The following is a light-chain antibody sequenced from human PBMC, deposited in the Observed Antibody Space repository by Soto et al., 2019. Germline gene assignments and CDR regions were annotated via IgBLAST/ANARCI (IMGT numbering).Light chain of an antibody. CDR3: HQYGSSPGT. CDR1: QRVSSN. J-gene: IGKJ1*01. CDR2: AAS. Sequence: EIVMTQSPATRSVAPEERATLSCRASQRVSSNLAWYQQKPGQAPRLLIYAASSRATGIPDRFSGSGSGTDVTLTISRLEPEDFAVYYCHQYGSSPGTFGQGTKVDIK. V-gene: IGKV3-20*01.